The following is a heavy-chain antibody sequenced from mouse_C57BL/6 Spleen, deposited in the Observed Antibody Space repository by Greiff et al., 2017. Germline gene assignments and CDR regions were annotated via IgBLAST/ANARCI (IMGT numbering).Heavy chain of an antibody. V-gene: IGHV1-72*01. Sequence: QVQLQQPGAELVKPGASVKLSCKASGYTFTSYWMHWVKQRPGRGLEWIGRIDPNSGGTKYNEKFKSKATLTVDKPSSTAYMQLSSLTSEDSAVYYWARWILYSNYGESYAMDYWGQGTSVTVSS. CDR2: IDPNSGGT. J-gene: IGHJ4*01. D-gene: IGHD2-5*01. CDR3: ARWILYSNYGESYAMDY. CDR1: GYTFTSYW.